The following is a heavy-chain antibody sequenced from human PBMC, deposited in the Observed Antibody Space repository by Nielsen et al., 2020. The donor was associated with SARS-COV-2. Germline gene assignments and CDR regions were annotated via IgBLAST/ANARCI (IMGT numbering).Heavy chain of an antibody. V-gene: IGHV4-39*01. CDR3: ARREGAP. J-gene: IGHJ5*02. Sequence: SETLSLTYTVSGGSISSSPYYWAWIRQPPGKGLEWIGSIYASGSTYYNPSLRSRVTISVDTSNNQFSLSLTSVTAADTAVYYCARREGAPWSQGTLVTVSS. CDR1: GGSISSSPYY. CDR2: IYASGST.